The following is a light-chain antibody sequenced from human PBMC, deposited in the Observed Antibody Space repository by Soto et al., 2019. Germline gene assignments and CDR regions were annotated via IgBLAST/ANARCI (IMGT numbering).Light chain of an antibody. V-gene: IGLV1-51*01. Sequence: QSVLTQPPSVSAAPGQKVTNSCSGSRSNIGGNSVSWYQQLPGTAPKLLIYDDNKRPSGIPDRFSGSKSGTSATLGITGFQTGDEADYYCGSWDSSLSAYVFGTGTKVTVL. J-gene: IGLJ1*01. CDR2: DDN. CDR1: RSNIGGNS. CDR3: GSWDSSLSAYV.